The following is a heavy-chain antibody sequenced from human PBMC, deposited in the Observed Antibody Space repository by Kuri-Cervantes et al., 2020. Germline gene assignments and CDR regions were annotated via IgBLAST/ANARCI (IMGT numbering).Heavy chain of an antibody. D-gene: IGHD6-19*01. CDR3: ANNKGYSSG. CDR1: GFTFSSCA. V-gene: IGHV3-23*01. J-gene: IGHJ4*02. CDR2: ISGSGGTT. Sequence: GESLKISCAASGFTFSSCALSWVRRAPGKGLEWASAISGSGGTTYYADSVKGRFTISRDNSKNTLYLQMNSLRAEDTAVYYCANNKGYSSGWGQGTLVTVSS.